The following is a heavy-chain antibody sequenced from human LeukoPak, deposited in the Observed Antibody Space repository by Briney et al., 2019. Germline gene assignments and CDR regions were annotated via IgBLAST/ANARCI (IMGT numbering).Heavy chain of an antibody. J-gene: IGHJ6*03. V-gene: IGHV3-21*01. D-gene: IGHD1-26*01. CDR2: ISTSSSYI. CDR1: GFTFSSYA. CDR3: ARAYSETYGLGYYYMDV. Sequence: GGSLRLSRAASGFTFSSYAMSWVRRAPGKGLEWVSSISTSSSYIYYADSVKGRFTISRDNAKKSLYLQMNSLRAEDTAVYYCARAYSETYGLGYYYMDVWGKGTTVTISS.